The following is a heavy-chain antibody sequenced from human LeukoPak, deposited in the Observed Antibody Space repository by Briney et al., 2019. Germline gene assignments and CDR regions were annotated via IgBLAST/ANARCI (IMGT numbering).Heavy chain of an antibody. V-gene: IGHV4-38-2*02. D-gene: IGHD6-19*01. CDR2: IYHSGST. Sequence: SETLSLTCTVSGYSISSGYYWGWIRQPPGKGLEWIGSIYHSGSTYYNPSLKSRVTISVDTSKNQFSLKLSSVTAADTAVYYCARDFRRGGWYDYWGQGTLVTVSS. CDR3: ARDFRRGGWYDY. CDR1: GYSISSGYY. J-gene: IGHJ4*02.